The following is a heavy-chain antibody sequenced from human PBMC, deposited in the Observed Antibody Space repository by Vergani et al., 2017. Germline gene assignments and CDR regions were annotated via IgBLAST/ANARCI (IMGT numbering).Heavy chain of an antibody. V-gene: IGHV1-2*02. Sequence: QVQLVQSGAEVKKPGASVKVSCKASGYTFTGYYMHWVRQAPGQGLEGMGWINPNSGGTNYAQKFQGRVTMTRDTSISTAYMEVSRLRSDDTDVYYCARGGPTYYYGSGSYLGAFDIWGQGTMVTVSS. D-gene: IGHD3-10*01. CDR2: INPNSGGT. CDR1: GYTFTGYY. CDR3: ARGGPTYYYGSGSYLGAFDI. J-gene: IGHJ3*02.